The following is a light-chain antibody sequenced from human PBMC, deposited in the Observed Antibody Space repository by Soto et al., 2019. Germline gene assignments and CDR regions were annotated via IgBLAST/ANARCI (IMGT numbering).Light chain of an antibody. Sequence: GDIVTITCRASQSISRRLARYQQKPGKAPKLLIYDASTLESGVPSRFSGSGSGTEFTLTISSLQPDDFATFYCQQYTDASWTFGLGTKVEI. CDR2: DAS. CDR1: QSISRR. CDR3: QQYTDASWT. J-gene: IGKJ1*01. V-gene: IGKV1-5*01.